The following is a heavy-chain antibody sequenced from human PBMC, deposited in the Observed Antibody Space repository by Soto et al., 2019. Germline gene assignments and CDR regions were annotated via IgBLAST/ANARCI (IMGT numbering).Heavy chain of an antibody. CDR3: ARVMEGYDILTGYYPYYFDY. V-gene: IGHV4-59*01. CDR2: IYYSGST. D-gene: IGHD3-9*01. CDR1: GGSFSGYY. J-gene: IGHJ4*02. Sequence: SETLSLTCAVYGGSFSGYYWSWIRQPPGKELEWIGYIYYSGSTNYNPSLKSRVTISVDTSKNQFSLKLSSVTAADTAVYYCARVMEGYDILTGYYPYYFDYWGQGTLVTVSS.